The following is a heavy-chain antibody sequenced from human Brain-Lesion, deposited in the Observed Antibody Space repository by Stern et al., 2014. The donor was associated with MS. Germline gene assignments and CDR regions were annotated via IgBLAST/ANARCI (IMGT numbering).Heavy chain of an antibody. J-gene: IGHJ4*02. D-gene: IGHD1-14*01. CDR2: MSPSSGDT. V-gene: IGHV1-8*01. CDR1: GSTFTTID. Sequence: QLVESGAEVRRPGASVRVSCKTSGSTFTTIDINWVRKATGHGLEWMGWMSPSSGDTGYAQKFQGRVTMTRDTSINTAYMELSSLVSEDTAVYYCAGGQPEMSHFDSWGQGTQVIVSS. CDR3: AGGQPEMSHFDS.